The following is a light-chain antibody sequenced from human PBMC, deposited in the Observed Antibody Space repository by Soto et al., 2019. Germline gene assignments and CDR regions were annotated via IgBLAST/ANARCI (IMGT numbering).Light chain of an antibody. CDR1: QSVSSN. Sequence: EIAFTHYPATRSLTPGKRATLSCRASQSVSSNLAWYQQKSGQAPRLLIYGASIRATGIPARFSGSGSGTEFTLTISSLQSEDFAVYYCQQYNNWPPITFGQGTRLELK. V-gene: IGKV3-15*01. CDR2: GAS. CDR3: QQYNNWPPIT. J-gene: IGKJ5*01.